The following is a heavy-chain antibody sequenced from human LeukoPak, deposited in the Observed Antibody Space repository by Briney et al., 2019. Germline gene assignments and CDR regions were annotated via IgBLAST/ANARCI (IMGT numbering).Heavy chain of an antibody. CDR2: ISWNSGSI. J-gene: IGHJ4*02. V-gene: IGHV3-9*03. D-gene: IGHD2-2*01. CDR3: AKGYCSSTRCVIDY. CDR1: GFTFDDYA. Sequence: GGSLRLSCAASGFTFDDYAMHWVRQAPGKGLEWVSGISWNSGSIGYADSVKGRFTISRDNAKNSLYLQMNSLRAEDMALYYCAKGYCSSTRCVIDYWGQGTLVTVSS.